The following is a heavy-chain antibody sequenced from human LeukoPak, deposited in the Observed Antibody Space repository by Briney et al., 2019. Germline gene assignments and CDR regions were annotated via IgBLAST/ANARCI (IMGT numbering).Heavy chain of an antibody. J-gene: IGHJ4*02. CDR1: GYTFTSYG. Sequence: GASVKVSCKASGYTFTSYGISWVRQAPGQGLEWMGWISAYNGNTNYAQMLQGRVTMTTDTSTSTACMDLRSLRSEDTAVYYCARELFGRFFDYWGQGTLVTVSS. CDR3: ARELFGRFFDY. CDR2: ISAYNGNT. V-gene: IGHV1-18*01. D-gene: IGHD3-10*02.